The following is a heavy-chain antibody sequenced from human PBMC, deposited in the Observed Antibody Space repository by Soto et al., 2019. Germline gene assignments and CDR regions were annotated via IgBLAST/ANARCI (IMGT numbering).Heavy chain of an antibody. CDR1: VYSISSGYY. CDR2: IYHSGST. V-gene: IGHV4-38-2*01. Sequence: SETLSLTCAVSVYSISSGYYWGCIRQPPGKGLEWIGSIYHSGSTYYNPSLKSRVTISVDTSKNQFSLKLSSVTAADTAAYYCARGGYSGYDYYYYYYGMDVWGQGTTVTVSS. D-gene: IGHD5-12*01. CDR3: ARGGYSGYDYYYYYYGMDV. J-gene: IGHJ6*02.